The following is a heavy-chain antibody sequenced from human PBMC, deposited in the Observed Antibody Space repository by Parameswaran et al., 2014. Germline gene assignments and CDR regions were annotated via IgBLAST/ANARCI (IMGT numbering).Heavy chain of an antibody. J-gene: IGHJ4*02. D-gene: IGHD2-15*01. V-gene: IGHV4-34*01. CDR3: ARWGYCSGGSCYYALDY. Sequence: RWIRQPPGKGLEWIGEINHSGSTNYNPSLKSRVTISVDTSKNQFSLKLSSVTAADTAVYYCARWGYCSGGSCYYALDYWGQGTLVTVSS. CDR2: INHSGST.